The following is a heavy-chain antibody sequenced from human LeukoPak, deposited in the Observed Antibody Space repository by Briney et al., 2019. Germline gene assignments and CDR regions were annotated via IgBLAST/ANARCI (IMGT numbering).Heavy chain of an antibody. CDR2: IKSKTDGGTT. D-gene: IGHD2/OR15-2a*01. CDR1: GFTFSNAW. CDR3: ARDLGNYFLYYYGLDV. J-gene: IGHJ6*02. Sequence: GGSLRLSCAASGFTFSNAWMSWVRQAPGKGLEWVGRIKSKTDGGTTDYAAPVKGRFTISRDDSKNTLYLQMNSLKTEDTAVYYCARDLGNYFLYYYGLDVWGQGTTVTVSS. V-gene: IGHV3-15*01.